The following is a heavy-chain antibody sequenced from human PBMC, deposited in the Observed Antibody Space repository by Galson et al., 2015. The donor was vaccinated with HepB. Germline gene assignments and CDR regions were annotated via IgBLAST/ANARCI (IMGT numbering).Heavy chain of an antibody. CDR2: LYSSGST. CDR1: GGSISRYY. Sequence: SATLSLTCTVSGGSISRYYWSWIRQPAGKGLEWIGRLYSSGSTNYNPSLKSRVTMSVDTSKNPFFLNLTSVTAADTAVYHCAITDHATVCFDPWGQGTLVTVSS. V-gene: IGHV4-4*07. D-gene: IGHD1-14*01. CDR3: AITDHATVCFDP. J-gene: IGHJ5*02.